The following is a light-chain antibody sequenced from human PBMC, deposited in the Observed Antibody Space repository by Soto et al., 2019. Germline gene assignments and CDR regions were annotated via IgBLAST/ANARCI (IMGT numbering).Light chain of an antibody. CDR2: DAA. Sequence: QSALTQPASASGSPGQSVTISCTGTSDDIGANNFVSWYQQHPGKAPKILIYDAASRPSGISHRFSGSKSGNTASPTISVLHAEDEADYFCTSYRSASTLVFGGGTKLTVL. V-gene: IGLV2-14*03. CDR1: SDDIGANNF. J-gene: IGLJ2*01. CDR3: TSYRSASTLV.